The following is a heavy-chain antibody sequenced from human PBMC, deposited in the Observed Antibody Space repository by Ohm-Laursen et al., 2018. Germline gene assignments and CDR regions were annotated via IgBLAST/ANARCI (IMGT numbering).Heavy chain of an antibody. Sequence: SLRLSCSASGFTFDDYAMHWVRQAPGKGLEWVSGISWNSGSIGYADSVKGRFTISRDNSKNTLYLQMNSLRAEDTAVYYCARDRVPYYENDYWGQGTLVTVSS. D-gene: IGHD3-22*01. V-gene: IGHV3-9*01. CDR1: GFTFDDYA. J-gene: IGHJ4*02. CDR3: ARDRVPYYENDY. CDR2: ISWNSGSI.